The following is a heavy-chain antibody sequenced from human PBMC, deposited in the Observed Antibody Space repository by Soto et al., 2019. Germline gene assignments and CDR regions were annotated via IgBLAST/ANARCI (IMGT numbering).Heavy chain of an antibody. Sequence: QVQLQESGPGLVKPSQTLSLTCTVSGGSISSGDYYWTWIRQPPGKGLEWIGYIYYSGSTYYNPSLKSRVTISVGPSKNQYRLKLSSVTAADTAVYYWARDEGWLRSRSFDYWGQGTLVTVSS. CDR2: IYYSGST. J-gene: IGHJ4*02. CDR1: GGSISSGDYY. CDR3: ARDEGWLRSRSFDY. V-gene: IGHV4-30-4*01. D-gene: IGHD5-12*01.